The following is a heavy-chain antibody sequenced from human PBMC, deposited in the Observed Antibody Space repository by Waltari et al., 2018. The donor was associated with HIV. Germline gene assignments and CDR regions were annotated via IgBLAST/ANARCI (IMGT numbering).Heavy chain of an antibody. V-gene: IGHV3-64D*06. CDR2: SSNNGHST. J-gene: IGHJ6*02. Sequence: EVQLVESGGGVVQLGGSLRLPCSASGLTFSRSAMLWTRQAPGKGMECVPASSNNGHSTYYADSVKGRFTIYRDNSKNTLNLQRSSLRAEDTAVYYWVKEGGFCSGGRCYYYGMDVWGQGTTVTVSS. CDR3: VKEGGFCSGGRCYYYGMDV. D-gene: IGHD2-15*01. CDR1: GLTFSRSA.